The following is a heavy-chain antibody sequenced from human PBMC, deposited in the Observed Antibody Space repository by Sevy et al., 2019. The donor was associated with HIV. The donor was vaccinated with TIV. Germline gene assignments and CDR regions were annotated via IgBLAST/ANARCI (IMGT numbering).Heavy chain of an antibody. CDR3: ARDDGNYYFHY. J-gene: IGHJ4*02. D-gene: IGHD1-7*01. CDR1: GFTFSKYW. CDR2: IKKDSGQK. Sequence: GGSLRLSCAASGFTFSKYWMGWVRQAPGKGLEWVANIKKDSGQKYYVDSVKGRFTISRDKAKNSLYLQMNSLTAEDTAVYFCARDDGNYYFHYWGQGTLVTVSS. V-gene: IGHV3-7*01.